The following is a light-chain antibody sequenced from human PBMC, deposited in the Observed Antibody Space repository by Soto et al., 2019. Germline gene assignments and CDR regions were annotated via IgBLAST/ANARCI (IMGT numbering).Light chain of an antibody. CDR2: GAT. CDR1: QSVSNNY. Sequence: EIMLSQSPCTLSLSAGDRATLSCRVSQSVSNNYLAWYQQKPGQAPRLLIYGATNRATGIPDRISGSGSGTDFTLTTISLEPEDFAVYYCQQYDISPWTFGQGTKVDIK. J-gene: IGKJ1*01. V-gene: IGKV3-20*01. CDR3: QQYDISPWT.